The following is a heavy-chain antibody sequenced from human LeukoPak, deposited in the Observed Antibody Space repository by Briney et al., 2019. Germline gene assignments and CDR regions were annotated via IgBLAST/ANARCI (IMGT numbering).Heavy chain of an antibody. D-gene: IGHD3-9*01. V-gene: IGHV4-39*01. CDR1: GGSISSYY. CDR2: IYYSGST. CDR3: ARRDYDILTGYYLPD. Sequence: SETLSLTCTVSGGSISSYYWGWIRQPPGKGLEWIGSIYYSGSTYYNPSLKSRVTISVDTSKNQFSLKLSSVTAADTAVYYCARRDYDILTGYYLPDWGKGTMVTVSS. J-gene: IGHJ3*01.